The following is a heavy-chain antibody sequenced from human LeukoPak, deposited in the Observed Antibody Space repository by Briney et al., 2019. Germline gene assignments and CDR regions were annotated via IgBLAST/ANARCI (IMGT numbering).Heavy chain of an antibody. Sequence: SETLSLTCTVSGGSISNYYWSWIRQPPGKGLELIGYIYYTGSTNYNPSLKSRVTISVDTSKNQFSLKLSSVTAADTAVYYCARLVRNVHTTMVIDRYFDLWGRGTLVTVSS. CDR2: IYYTGST. J-gene: IGHJ2*01. V-gene: IGHV4-59*01. D-gene: IGHD5-18*01. CDR3: ARLVRNVHTTMVIDRYFDL. CDR1: GGSISNYY.